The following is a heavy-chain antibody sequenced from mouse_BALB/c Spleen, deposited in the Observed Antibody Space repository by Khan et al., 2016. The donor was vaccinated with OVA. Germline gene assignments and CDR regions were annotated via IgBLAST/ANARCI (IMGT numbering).Heavy chain of an antibody. Sequence: EVQLQESGPSLVKPSQTLSLTCSVTGDSIPSGYWRRIRKFPGNKLKYMGYRTYTVYTDNNPSLKSRLAITRHTSKNQYYLQLNSVTTEDTATYDCARSTYRYAFAYWDQGTLVTVSA. V-gene: IGHV3-8*02. J-gene: IGHJ3*01. CDR3: ARSTYRYAFAY. D-gene: IGHD2-14*01. CDR1: GDSIPSGY. CDR2: RTYTVYT.